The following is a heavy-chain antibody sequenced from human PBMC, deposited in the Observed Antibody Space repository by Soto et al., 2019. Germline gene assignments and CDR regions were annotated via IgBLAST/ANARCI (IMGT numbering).Heavy chain of an antibody. V-gene: IGHV3-66*01. Sequence: EVQLVESGGGLVQPGGSLRLSCAASGFTVSSNYMTWVRQAPGKGLEWVSVIFSGGSASYADSVKGRFTISRDNSKNTLYLQMNSLRAEDTAVYYCARDQGYSHYWGQGTLVTVSS. CDR1: GFTVSSNY. CDR2: IFSGGSA. J-gene: IGHJ4*02. CDR3: ARDQGYSHY. D-gene: IGHD5-18*01.